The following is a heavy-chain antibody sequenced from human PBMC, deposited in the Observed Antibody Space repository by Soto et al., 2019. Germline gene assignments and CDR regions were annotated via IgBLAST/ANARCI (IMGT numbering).Heavy chain of an antibody. CDR2: IIPIFGTA. D-gene: IGHD6-13*01. CDR1: GGTFSSYA. V-gene: IGHV1-69*01. CDR3: ARDLNVDGIAAAATGY. J-gene: IGHJ4*02. Sequence: VKVSCKASGGTFSSYAISWVRQAPGQGLEWMGGIIPIFGTANYAQKFQGRVTITADESTSTAYMELSSLRSEDTAVYYCARDLNVDGIAAAATGYWGQGTLVTVSS.